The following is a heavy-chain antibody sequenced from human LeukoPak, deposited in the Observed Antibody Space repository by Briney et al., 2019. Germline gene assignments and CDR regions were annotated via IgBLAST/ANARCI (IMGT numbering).Heavy chain of an antibody. J-gene: IGHJ3*02. V-gene: IGHV3-43*02. CDR1: GFTFDDYA. D-gene: IGHD3-22*01. Sequence: GGSLRLSCAASGFTFDDYAMHWVRQAPGKGLEWVSLISGDGGSTYYADSVKGRFTISRDNSKNSLYLQMNSLRTEDTALYYRAKSAPVVNDAFDIWGQGTMVTVSS. CDR2: ISGDGGST. CDR3: AKSAPVVNDAFDI.